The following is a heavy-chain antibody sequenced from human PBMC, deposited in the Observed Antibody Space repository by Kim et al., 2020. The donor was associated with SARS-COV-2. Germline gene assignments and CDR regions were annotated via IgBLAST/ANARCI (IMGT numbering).Heavy chain of an antibody. Sequence: PPLKSRVTISVDTSKNQFSLKLSSVTAADTAVYYCARYGIAAAGTNWFDPWGQGTLVTVSS. D-gene: IGHD6-13*01. CDR3: ARYGIAAAGTNWFDP. J-gene: IGHJ5*02. V-gene: IGHV4-59*01.